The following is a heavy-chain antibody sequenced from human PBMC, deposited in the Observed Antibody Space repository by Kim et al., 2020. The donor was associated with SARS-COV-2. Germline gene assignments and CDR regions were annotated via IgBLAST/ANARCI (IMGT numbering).Heavy chain of an antibody. CDR3: AGPKRPYSSTLPYFAS. J-gene: IGHJ4*01. Sequence: GGSLRLSCAASGFTFSSYAMHWVRQAPGKGLEWVAVISYDGSNKSYADSVKGRFTTSRDNPKNPPYRQRTSRRAEDPAVYYCAGPKRPYSSTLPYFASWG. CDR1: GFTFSSYA. D-gene: IGHD6-13*01. CDR2: ISYDGSNK. V-gene: IGHV3-30*04.